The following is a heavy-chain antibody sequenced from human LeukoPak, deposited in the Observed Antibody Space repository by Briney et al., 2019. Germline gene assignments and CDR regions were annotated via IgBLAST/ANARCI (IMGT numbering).Heavy chain of an antibody. CDR2: ISSGGTYE. V-gene: IGHV3-30*01. CDR3: ARDSTYYYDSGSSGPHYFDN. J-gene: IGHJ4*02. Sequence: GKSLRLSCAASGFTFSNYAMHWVRQAPGKGLEWVSLISSGGTYEYYADSVKGRFTISRDNSKNTSYLQLNSLRAEDTAVYYCARDSTYYYDSGSSGPHYFDNWGQGTLVTVSS. CDR1: GFTFSNYA. D-gene: IGHD3-10*01.